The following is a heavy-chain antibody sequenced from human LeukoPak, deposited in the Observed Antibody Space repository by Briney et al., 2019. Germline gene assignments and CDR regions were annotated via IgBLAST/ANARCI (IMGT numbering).Heavy chain of an antibody. V-gene: IGHV3-15*07. Sequence: GGSLRLSCAASGFTFTNTWMNWVRQAPGKGLEWVGRIKSKSGGGTTDYAAPVKGRFTISRDDSKNTLYLQMNSLKTEDTAVHYCARDWYHAFDFWGQGTMVTVSS. J-gene: IGHJ3*01. CDR2: IKSKSGGGTT. CDR3: ARDWYHAFDF. D-gene: IGHD3-9*01. CDR1: GFTFTNTW.